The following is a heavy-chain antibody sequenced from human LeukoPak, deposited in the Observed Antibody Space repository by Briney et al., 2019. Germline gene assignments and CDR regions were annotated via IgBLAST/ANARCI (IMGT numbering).Heavy chain of an antibody. CDR1: GYTFTGYY. V-gene: IGHV1-2*02. D-gene: IGHD2-15*01. CDR3: ARGGGRAAKDAFDI. J-gene: IGHJ3*02. CDR2: INPNSGGT. Sequence: ASVKVSCKASGYTFTGYYMHWVRRAPGQGLEWMGWINPNSGGTNYAQKFQGRVTMTRDTSISTAYMELSRLRSDDTAVYYCARGGGRAAKDAFDIWGQGTMVTVSS.